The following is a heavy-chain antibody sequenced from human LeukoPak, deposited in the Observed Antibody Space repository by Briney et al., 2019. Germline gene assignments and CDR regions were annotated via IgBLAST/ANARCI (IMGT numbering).Heavy chain of an antibody. D-gene: IGHD6-13*01. CDR2: ISAYNGNT. Sequence: ASVKVSCKASGYTFTSYGISWVRQAPGQGLEWMGWISAYNGNTNYAQKLQGRVTMTTDASTSTAYMELRSLRSDDTAVYYCARGGDSSSWYSGVAYYYHMDVWGKGTTVTISS. J-gene: IGHJ6*03. V-gene: IGHV1-18*01. CDR3: ARGGDSSSWYSGVAYYYHMDV. CDR1: GYTFTSYG.